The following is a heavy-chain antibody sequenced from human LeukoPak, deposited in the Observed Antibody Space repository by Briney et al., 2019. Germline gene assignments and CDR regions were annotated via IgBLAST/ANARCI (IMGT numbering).Heavy chain of an antibody. CDR2: IRYDGSNK. J-gene: IGHJ6*03. CDR3: AKAHYGSGDAYYSYMDV. CDR1: GFIFSSYG. V-gene: IGHV3-30*02. Sequence: GGSLRLSCAASGFIFSSYGMHWVRQAPGRGLEGGAFIRYDGSNKYYADSVKGRFTISRDNSKNTLYLHMNSLRAEDTAVYYCAKAHYGSGDAYYSYMDVWGKGTTVTVSS. D-gene: IGHD3-10*01.